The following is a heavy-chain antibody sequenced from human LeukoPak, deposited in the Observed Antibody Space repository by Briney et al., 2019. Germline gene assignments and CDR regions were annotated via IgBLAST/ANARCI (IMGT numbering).Heavy chain of an antibody. Sequence: GGSLRLSCAASGFTFSSYAMTWVRQAPGKGPEWVSVISGSGGSTYYADSVKGRFTISRDNSKNTLYLQMSSLRAEDTAVYYCAKDLRGTDIAMVFDYWGQGTLVTVSS. CDR2: ISGSGGST. CDR3: AKDLRGTDIAMVFDY. CDR1: GFTFSSYA. V-gene: IGHV3-23*01. J-gene: IGHJ4*02. D-gene: IGHD5-18*01.